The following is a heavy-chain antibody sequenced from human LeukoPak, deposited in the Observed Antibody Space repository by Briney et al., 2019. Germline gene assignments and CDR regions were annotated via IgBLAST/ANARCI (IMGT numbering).Heavy chain of an antibody. D-gene: IGHD2-2*01. Sequence: GGSLRLSCTASGFTFRTYAMNWVRQAPGKGLEWLSGISGSGNGTYYADSVKGRFIISRDNSKNMVYLQMNSLTVEDTATYYCAKRTMPAFDSWGQGTLLIVSS. CDR3: AKRTMPAFDS. J-gene: IGHJ4*02. CDR2: ISGSGNGT. V-gene: IGHV3-23*01. CDR1: GFTFRTYA.